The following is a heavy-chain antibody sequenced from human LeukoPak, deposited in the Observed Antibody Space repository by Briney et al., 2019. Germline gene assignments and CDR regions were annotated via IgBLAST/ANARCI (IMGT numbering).Heavy chain of an antibody. J-gene: IGHJ1*01. D-gene: IGHD6-19*01. V-gene: IGHV3-48*01. Sequence: GGSLRLSCAASGFSFSNSGMNWVRQAPGKGLEGVSYISSSSSTIYYADSVKGRFTVSRDNSKNTLYLQMNSLRAEDTAVYYCARDLIAVAGTTPIQHWGQGTLVTVSS. CDR2: ISSSSSTI. CDR3: ARDLIAVAGTTPIQH. CDR1: GFSFSNSG.